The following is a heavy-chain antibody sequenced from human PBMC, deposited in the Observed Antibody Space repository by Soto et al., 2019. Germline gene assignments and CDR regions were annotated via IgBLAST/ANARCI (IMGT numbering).Heavy chain of an antibody. Sequence: QVQLQESGPGLVKPSQTLSLTCTVSGGSISSGGYYWSWIRQHPGKGLEWIGYIYYSGRTYYNPSPKSRVTKSVDTSKNQFSLKLSSVTAADTAVYYCARGGGSSGWYFWFDPWGQGTLVTVSS. CDR1: GGSISSGGYY. CDR2: IYYSGRT. V-gene: IGHV4-31*03. J-gene: IGHJ5*02. CDR3: ARGGGSSGWYFWFDP. D-gene: IGHD6-13*01.